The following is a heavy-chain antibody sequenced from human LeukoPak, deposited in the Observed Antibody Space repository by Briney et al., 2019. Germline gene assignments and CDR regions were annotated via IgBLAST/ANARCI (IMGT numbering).Heavy chain of an antibody. J-gene: IGHJ6*02. CDR1: GGTFSSYA. CDR2: IIPIFGTA. Sequence: SVKVSCKASGGTFSSYAISWVRRAPGQGLEWMGGIIPIFGTANYAQKFQGRVTITADESTSTAYMELSSLRSEDTAVYYCARPMYSGSPSPYYYYGMDVWGQGTTVTVSS. CDR3: ARPMYSGSPSPYYYYGMDV. V-gene: IGHV1-69*13. D-gene: IGHD1-26*01.